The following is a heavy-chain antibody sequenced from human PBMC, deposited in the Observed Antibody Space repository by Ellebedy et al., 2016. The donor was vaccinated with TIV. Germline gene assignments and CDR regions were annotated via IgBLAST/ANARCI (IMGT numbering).Heavy chain of an antibody. Sequence: GESLKISXVVSGLNFSIYWMSWVRQAPGKGLEWVARIRSEADGGTTDYTAPVKGRFTISRDDSKSTIYLHMNNLKIEDTAVYYCASAYYANDHWGQGTLVTVS. D-gene: IGHD1-26*01. V-gene: IGHV3-15*01. CDR2: IRSEADGGTT. CDR3: ASAYYANDH. J-gene: IGHJ4*02. CDR1: GLNFSIYW.